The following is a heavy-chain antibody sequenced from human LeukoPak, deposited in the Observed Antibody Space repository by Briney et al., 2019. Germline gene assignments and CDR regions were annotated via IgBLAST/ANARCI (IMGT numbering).Heavy chain of an antibody. Sequence: GGSLRLSCTASGFTFSSYGMHWVRQAPGKGLEWVAFIRYDGNNKYYADSVKGRFTISRDNSKNTLYLQMNRLRTEDTALYYCAKDSSVYHYDSRNFDYWGQGTLVTVSS. D-gene: IGHD3-22*01. J-gene: IGHJ4*02. CDR2: IRYDGNNK. CDR1: GFTFSSYG. V-gene: IGHV3-30*02. CDR3: AKDSSVYHYDSRNFDY.